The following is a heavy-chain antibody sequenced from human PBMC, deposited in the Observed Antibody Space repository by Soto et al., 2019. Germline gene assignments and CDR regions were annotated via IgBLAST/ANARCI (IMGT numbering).Heavy chain of an antibody. V-gene: IGHV1-2*02. Sequence: SVKVSCKTTGYTFSCFYIHWVRQAPGQGLESMGWIYPDSGGTDYAQKFQGRVTMTRDTSISTAYMELSRLRSDDTAVYYCRVTGVSEVDYWGQGTLVPVSS. CDR1: GYTFSCFY. CDR3: RVTGVSEVDY. CDR2: IYPDSGGT. D-gene: IGHD2-8*01. J-gene: IGHJ4*02.